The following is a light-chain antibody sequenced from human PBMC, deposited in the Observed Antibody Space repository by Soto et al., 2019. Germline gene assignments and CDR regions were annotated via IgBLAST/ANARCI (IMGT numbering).Light chain of an antibody. V-gene: IGLV3-21*02. J-gene: IGLJ1*01. CDR2: DDR. Sequence: SYELTQPPSVSVAPGQTASITCGGKNIGSKSVNWYQQKPGQAPVLVVYDDRDRPSGIPERLSGSNSGNTATLTISRAEAGDEADYYCQVWDTSIDQYVFGTGTKVTVL. CDR1: NIGSKS. CDR3: QVWDTSIDQYV.